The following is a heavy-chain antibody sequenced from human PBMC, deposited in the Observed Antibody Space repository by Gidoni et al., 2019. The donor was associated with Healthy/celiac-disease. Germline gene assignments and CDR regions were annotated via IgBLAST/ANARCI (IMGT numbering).Heavy chain of an antibody. CDR3: ARVPGAYYDSSGILVEFAFDI. J-gene: IGHJ3*02. V-gene: IGHV1-2*02. CDR1: GYTFTGYY. CDR2: SDPNRCGK. Sequence: QVQLVQSGAEVKKPGASVKVSCKASGYTFTGYYIHWVRQAPGKGLEWMGWSDPNRCGKNYAQKLQGRVTVTRYTSISTAYMELSRLRSDDTAVYYCARVPGAYYDSSGILVEFAFDIWGQGTKVTVSS. D-gene: IGHD3-22*01.